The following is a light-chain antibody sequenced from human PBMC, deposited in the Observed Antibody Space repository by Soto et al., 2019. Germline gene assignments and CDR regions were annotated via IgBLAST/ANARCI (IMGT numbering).Light chain of an antibody. Sequence: EIVLTQSPATLSVSPGERATLSCRASQSVGSNLAWYPQKPGQAPRLLIFGASTRATGIPARFSGSGSGTEFTLTISSLQSEDFAVYYCQQYGNWYTFGQGTKLEI. V-gene: IGKV3-15*01. CDR2: GAS. CDR1: QSVGSN. CDR3: QQYGNWYT. J-gene: IGKJ2*01.